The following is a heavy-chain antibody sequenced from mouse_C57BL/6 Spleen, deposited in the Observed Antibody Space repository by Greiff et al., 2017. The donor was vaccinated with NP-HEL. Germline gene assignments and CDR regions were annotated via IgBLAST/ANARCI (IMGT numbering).Heavy chain of an antibody. CDR3: DRGSNRGYFDD. CDR2: IWRGGST. D-gene: IGHD2-5*01. J-gene: IGHJ2*01. CDR1: GFSLTSYG. V-gene: IGHV2-2*01. Sequence: VKLMESGPGLVQPSQSLSITCTFSGFSLTSYGVHWVRQSPGKGLEWLGVIWRGGSTDYNAAFIYRLSISKDNPTNQGFFKMNIPQADDTAIYYCDRGSNRGYFDDWGQGTTLTVSS.